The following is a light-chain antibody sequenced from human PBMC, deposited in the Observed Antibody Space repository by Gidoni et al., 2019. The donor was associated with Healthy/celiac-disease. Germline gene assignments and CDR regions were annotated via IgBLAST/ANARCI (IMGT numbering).Light chain of an antibody. V-gene: IGKV2-28*01. CDR3: MQALQTPYT. Sequence: DIVMTQSPLSLPVTPGEPASISCRSSQSLLHSNGYNYLDWYLQKPGQSPQLLIYLDSNRASGVPDRFSGSGSGTDFTLKSSRVEAEDVGVYYCMQALQTPYTFXXXTKLEIK. J-gene: IGKJ2*01. CDR1: QSLLHSNGYNY. CDR2: LDS.